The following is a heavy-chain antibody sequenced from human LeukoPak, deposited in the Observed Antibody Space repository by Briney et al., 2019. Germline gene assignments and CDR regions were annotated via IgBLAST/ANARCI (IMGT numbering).Heavy chain of an antibody. CDR2: IWYDGSNK. CDR3: ARSSPDGGIQLWFRLDY. CDR1: GFTFSSYG. J-gene: IGHJ4*02. D-gene: IGHD5-18*01. V-gene: IGHV3-33*01. Sequence: GGSLRLSCAASGFTFSSYGMHWVRQAPGKGLEGVAVIWYDGSNKYYADSVKGRFTISRDNSKNTLYLQMNSLRAEDTAVYYCARSSPDGGIQLWFRLDYWGQGTLVTVSS.